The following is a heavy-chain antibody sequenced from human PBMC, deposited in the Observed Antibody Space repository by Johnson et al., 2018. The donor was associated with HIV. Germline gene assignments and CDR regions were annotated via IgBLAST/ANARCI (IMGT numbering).Heavy chain of an antibody. D-gene: IGHD3-9*01. CDR2: ISGGSAGT. CDR1: GFTFSDYY. CDR3: ARDDILTGYYDAFDI. Sequence: QVQLVESGGGLVKPGGSLRLSCVGSGFTFSDYYMSWVRQAPGKGLEWIAYISGGSAGTFYADSVKGRFTISRDNSKNTLYLQMNSLRAEDTAVYYCARDDILTGYYDAFDIWGQGTMVTVSS. V-gene: IGHV3-11*05. J-gene: IGHJ3*02.